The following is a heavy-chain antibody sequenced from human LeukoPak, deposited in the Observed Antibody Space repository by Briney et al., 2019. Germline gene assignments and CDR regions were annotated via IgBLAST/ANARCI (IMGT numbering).Heavy chain of an antibody. CDR3: AKGSGRYWTFFDF. J-gene: IGHJ4*02. CDR1: GFTFEDYA. V-gene: IGHV3-9*01. CDR2: MSWNSGSI. Sequence: GGSLRLSCTVSGFTFEDYAMHWVRQAPGKGLEWVSGMSWNSGSIDYVESVKGRFTISRDNGENSLYLQMNSLTVEDTALYYCAKGSGRYWTFFDFWGQGTLVAVSS. D-gene: IGHD1-26*01.